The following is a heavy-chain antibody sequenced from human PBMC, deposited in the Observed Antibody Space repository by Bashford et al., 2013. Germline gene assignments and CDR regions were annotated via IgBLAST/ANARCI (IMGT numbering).Heavy chain of an antibody. J-gene: IGHJ6*02. D-gene: IGHD2-15*01. Sequence: SVKVSCKASGGTFSSYAISWVRQAPGQGLEWMGGIIPIFGTANYGQKFQGRVTITADESTSTAYMELTSLRSEDTAVYYCAREGADCSGGSCYSGVYYYGMDVWGQGTTVTVSS. CDR2: IIPIFGTA. CDR1: GGTFSSYA. CDR3: AREGADCSGGSCYSGVYYYGMDV. V-gene: IGHV1-69*13.